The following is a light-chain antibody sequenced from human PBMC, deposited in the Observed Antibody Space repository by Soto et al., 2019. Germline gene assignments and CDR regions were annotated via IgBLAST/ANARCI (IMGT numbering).Light chain of an antibody. CDR3: CSYAGTL. CDR2: EGS. V-gene: IGLV2-23*01. Sequence: QSVLTQPASVSGSPGQSITISCTGTSSDVGSYNLVSWYQQHPGKAPKLMIYEGSKRPSGVSNRFSGSKSGNTASLTISGLQAEDEADYYCCSYAGTLFGGGTQLTVL. CDR1: SSDVGSYNL. J-gene: IGLJ3*02.